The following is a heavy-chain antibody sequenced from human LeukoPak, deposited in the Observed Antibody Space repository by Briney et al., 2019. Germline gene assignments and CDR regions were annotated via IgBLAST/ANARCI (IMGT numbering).Heavy chain of an antibody. CDR1: GYTFTIYG. J-gene: IGHJ4*02. Sequence: ASVKVSCKASGYTFTIYGISWVRQAPGQGGEWMGWISAYNGNTNYAQKLQGRVTMTTDTSTSTAYMELRSLRSDDTAVYYCARVRVVPAANYFDYWGQGTLVTVSS. CDR3: ARVRVVPAANYFDY. CDR2: ISAYNGNT. D-gene: IGHD2-2*01. V-gene: IGHV1-18*04.